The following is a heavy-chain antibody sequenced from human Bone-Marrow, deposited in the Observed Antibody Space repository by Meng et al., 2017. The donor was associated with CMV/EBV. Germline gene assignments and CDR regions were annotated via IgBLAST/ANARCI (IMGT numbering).Heavy chain of an antibody. CDR3: VRPIAGKYAFDI. CDR1: GFTFSSYA. CDR2: ISGSGGST. Sequence: GGSLRLSCAASGFTFSSYAMSWVRQAPGKGLEWVSAISGSGGSTYYADSVKGRFTISRDNSKNTLYLQMNSLRADDTAVYYCVRPIAGKYAFDIWGQGTMVTVSS. J-gene: IGHJ3*02. V-gene: IGHV3-23*01. D-gene: IGHD2-21*01.